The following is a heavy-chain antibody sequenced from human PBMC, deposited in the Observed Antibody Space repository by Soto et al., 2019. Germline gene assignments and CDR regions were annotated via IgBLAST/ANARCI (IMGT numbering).Heavy chain of an antibody. Sequence: SETLSLTCSVSGASISTQSWNWIRQAPGKGLEWIGYLYYSGTTNYNPSLKSRVTISADTSKNQVSLELTSVTAADTAVYFCARGLSWSPYFESWGQGILVTVSA. CDR3: ARGLSWSPYFES. J-gene: IGHJ4*02. CDR1: GASISTQS. CDR2: LYYSGTT. D-gene: IGHD3-3*01. V-gene: IGHV4-59*11.